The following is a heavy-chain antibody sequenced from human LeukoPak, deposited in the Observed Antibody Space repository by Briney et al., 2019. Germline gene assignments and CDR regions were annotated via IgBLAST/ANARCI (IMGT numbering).Heavy chain of an antibody. CDR2: IIPIFGTA. D-gene: IGHD4-17*01. V-gene: IGHV1-69*13. CDR3: ARASYGDYDTGYFQH. J-gene: IGHJ1*01. Sequence: ASVQVSSKASGGTFSSYAISWVRPAPGQGLEWMGGIIPIFGTANYAQKFQGRVTITADESTSTAYMELSSLRSEDTAVYYCARASYGDYDTGYFQHWGQGTLVTVSS. CDR1: GGTFSSYA.